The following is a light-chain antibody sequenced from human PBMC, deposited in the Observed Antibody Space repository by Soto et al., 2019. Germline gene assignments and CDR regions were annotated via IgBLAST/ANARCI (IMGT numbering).Light chain of an antibody. CDR2: GAS. CDR1: QGISNH. V-gene: IGKV1-9*01. CDR3: LHLYTYPST. J-gene: IGKJ3*01. Sequence: DIQLTQSPSFLSASVGDRVTITCRASQGISNHFAWYQQKPGKAPSLLIYGASTLQSGVPSRFSGSQYGTEFTLTICSLQTEDFSNHHCLHLYTYPSTFGDGTKVDVK.